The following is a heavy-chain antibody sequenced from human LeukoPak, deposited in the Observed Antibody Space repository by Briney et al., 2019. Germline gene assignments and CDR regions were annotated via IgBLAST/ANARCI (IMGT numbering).Heavy chain of an antibody. D-gene: IGHD6-13*01. CDR1: GFTFSSYG. V-gene: IGHV3-33*06. Sequence: GRSLRLSCAASGFTFSSYGIHWVRQAPGKGLEWAAVIWYDGTNKYYADSVKGRFTISRDNSKNTLYLQMNSLRAEDTAVYNCAKDRGCSWYPDFDYWGQGTLVTVSS. CDR2: IWYDGTNK. J-gene: IGHJ4*02. CDR3: AKDRGCSWYPDFDY.